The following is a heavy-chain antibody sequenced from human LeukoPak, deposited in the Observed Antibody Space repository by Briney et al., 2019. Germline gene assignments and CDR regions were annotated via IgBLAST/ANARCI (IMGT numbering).Heavy chain of an antibody. CDR1: GYSISSGHY. Sequence: PSETLSLTCTVSGYSISSGHYWGWVRQPPGKGLKWTGSIYHSGNTYCNPSLKSRVTISVDTSKNQFSLNLSSVTAADTAVYYCARHGYIAVAGTVDYWGQGTLITVSS. CDR3: ARHGYIAVAGTVDY. D-gene: IGHD6-19*01. J-gene: IGHJ4*02. CDR2: IYHSGNT. V-gene: IGHV4-38-2*02.